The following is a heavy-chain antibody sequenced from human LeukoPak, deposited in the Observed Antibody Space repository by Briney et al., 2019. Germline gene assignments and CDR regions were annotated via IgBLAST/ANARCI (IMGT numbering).Heavy chain of an antibody. J-gene: IGHJ4*02. CDR1: GGTFSSYA. V-gene: IGHV1-69*13. CDR3: ARGTPKPDYYDSSGYYPYYFDY. Sequence: SVKVSCKASGGTFSSYAISWVRQAPGQGLEWMGGIIPIFGTANYAQKFQGRVTITADESTSTAYMELSSLRSEDTAVYYCARGTPKPDYYDSSGYYPYYFDYWGQGTLATVSS. D-gene: IGHD3-22*01. CDR2: IIPIFGTA.